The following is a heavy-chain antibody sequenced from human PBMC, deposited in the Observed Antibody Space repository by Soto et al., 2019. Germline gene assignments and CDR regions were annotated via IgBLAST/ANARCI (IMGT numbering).Heavy chain of an antibody. Sequence: QVQLVESGGGVVQPGRSLRLSCAASGFTFSSYAMHWVRQAPGKGLEWVAVISYDGSNKYYADSVKGRFTISRDNSKNTLYLQMNSLRAEDTAVYYCVSDSTVTGSFDIWGQGTMVTVSS. CDR2: ISYDGSNK. V-gene: IGHV3-30-3*01. J-gene: IGHJ3*02. CDR1: GFTFSSYA. D-gene: IGHD4-17*01. CDR3: VSDSTVTGSFDI.